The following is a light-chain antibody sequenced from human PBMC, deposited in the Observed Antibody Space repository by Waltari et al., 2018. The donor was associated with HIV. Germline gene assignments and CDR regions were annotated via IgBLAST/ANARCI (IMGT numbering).Light chain of an antibody. CDR2: RNG. CDR1: NSNVGNNF. CDR3: ASWDDKLSHWV. Sequence: QSVLTQSPSASKTPGQRVLMSCSGTNSNVGNNFVSWFQQVPGGAPKLVIYRNGRRPSGVPDRFSAAKSCSSASLAISGLQSDDEADYFCASWDDKLSHWVFGGGTKLTV. V-gene: IGLV1-47*01. J-gene: IGLJ3*02.